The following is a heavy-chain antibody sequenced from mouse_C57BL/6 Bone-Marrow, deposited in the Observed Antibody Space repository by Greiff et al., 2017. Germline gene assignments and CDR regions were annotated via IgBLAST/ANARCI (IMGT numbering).Heavy chain of an antibody. CDR1: GYTFTSYW. D-gene: IGHD3-3*01. CDR2: IYPSDSET. CDR3: ARWGWDWYFDV. J-gene: IGHJ1*03. Sequence: QVQLKQPGAELVRPGSSVKLSCKASGYTFTSYWMDWVKQRPGQGLEWIGNIYPSDSETNYNQKFKDKATLTVDKSSSTAYMQLSSLTSEDSAVYYCARWGWDWYFDVWGTGTTVTVSS. V-gene: IGHV1-61*01.